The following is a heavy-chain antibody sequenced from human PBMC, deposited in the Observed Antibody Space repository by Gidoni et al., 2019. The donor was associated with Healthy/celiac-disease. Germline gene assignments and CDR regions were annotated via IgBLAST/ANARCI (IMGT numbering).Heavy chain of an antibody. V-gene: IGHV4-61*01. CDR3: ARESFSRIAVAGTPSYAFDI. D-gene: IGHD6-19*01. CDR2: IYYSGST. CDR1: GGSVSSGSYY. J-gene: IGHJ3*02. Sequence: QVQLQESGPGLVKPSETLSLTCTVSGGSVSSGSYYWSWIRQPPGKGLEWIGYIYYSGSTNYNPSLKSRVTISVDTSKNQFSLKLSSVTAADTAVYYCARESFSRIAVAGTPSYAFDIWGQGTMVTVSS.